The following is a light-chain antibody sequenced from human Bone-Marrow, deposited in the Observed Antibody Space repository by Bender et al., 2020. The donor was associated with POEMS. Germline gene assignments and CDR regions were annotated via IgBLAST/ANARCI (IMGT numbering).Light chain of an antibody. Sequence: QYALTQPPSASGSPGQSVTISCTGTGSDVGGYNSVSWYQQHPGKAPRLLMSAVSRRPSGVPDRFSGSKSGNTASLTVSGLQAEDEADYFCASYRSVTTVVFGGGTKLTVL. CDR1: GSDVGGYNS. CDR2: AVS. J-gene: IGLJ2*01. CDR3: ASYRSVTTVV. V-gene: IGLV2-8*01.